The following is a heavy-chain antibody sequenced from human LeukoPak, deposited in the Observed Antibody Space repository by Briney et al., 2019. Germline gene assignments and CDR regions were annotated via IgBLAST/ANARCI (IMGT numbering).Heavy chain of an antibody. D-gene: IGHD2-21*02. CDR2: FDPEDGET. V-gene: IGHV1-24*01. CDR3: ATVLYCGGDCYPGSVFDY. J-gene: IGHJ4*02. CDR1: GYTLTELS. Sequence: ASVKVSCKVSGYTLTELSMHWVRQAPGKGLEWMGGFDPEDGETIYAQKFQGRVTMTEDTSTDTAYMELSSLRSEDTAVYYCATVLYCGGDCYPGSVFDYWGQGTLVTVSS.